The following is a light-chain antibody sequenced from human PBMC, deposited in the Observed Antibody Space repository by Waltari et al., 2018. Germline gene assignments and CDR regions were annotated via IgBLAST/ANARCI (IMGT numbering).Light chain of an antibody. CDR1: QSVSSSY. J-gene: IGKJ2*01. V-gene: IGKV3-20*01. CDR2: GAS. Sequence: EIVFTQSPGTLSLSPGERATLSCRAIQSVSSSYLAWYQQKPGQAPRLLIYGASSRATGIPDRFSGSGSGTDFTLTISRLEPEDFAVYYCQQYGSSSYTFGQGTKLEIK. CDR3: QQYGSSSYT.